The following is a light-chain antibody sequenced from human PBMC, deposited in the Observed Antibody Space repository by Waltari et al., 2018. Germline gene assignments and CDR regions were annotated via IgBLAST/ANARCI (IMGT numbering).Light chain of an antibody. J-gene: IGLJ3*02. CDR2: SSE. Sequence: QSVLAQPTSGSAAPRQRVHLPCSGISAKIGNNVVNLYPQPPGKAPTHLLYSSELLPSGVSDRFSGSKSGTSASLAISGLQSEDEADYYCAAWDDSLNGPVFGGGTKLTVV. CDR1: SAKIGNNV. V-gene: IGLV1-36*01. CDR3: AAWDDSLNGPV.